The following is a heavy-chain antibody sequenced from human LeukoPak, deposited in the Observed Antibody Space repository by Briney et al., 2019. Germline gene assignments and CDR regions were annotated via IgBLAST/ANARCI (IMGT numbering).Heavy chain of an antibody. CDR1: GYSFTSYW. J-gene: IGHJ4*02. CDR3: ARQPYSSGWYYFDY. D-gene: IGHD6-19*01. Sequence: GESLKISCKGSGYSFTSYWIGWVRQVPGKGREWMGIIYPGDSDTRYSPSFQGQVTISADKSISTAYLQWSSLKASDTAMYYCARQPYSSGWYYFDYWGQGTLVTVSS. V-gene: IGHV5-51*01. CDR2: IYPGDSDT.